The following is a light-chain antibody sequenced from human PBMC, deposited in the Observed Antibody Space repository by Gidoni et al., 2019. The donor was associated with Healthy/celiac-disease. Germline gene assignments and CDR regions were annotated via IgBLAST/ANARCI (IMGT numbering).Light chain of an antibody. Sequence: IQLTQSPSSLSSSVGDRFTITCRASQGISSYLAWYQQQPGKATKRLIYAASTLQSGVPPRFSGSGSGTDFTLTISSLQPEDFATYYCQQLNSYPRTFGQGTKLEIK. V-gene: IGKV1-9*01. J-gene: IGKJ2*01. CDR1: QGISSY. CDR3: QQLNSYPRT. CDR2: AAS.